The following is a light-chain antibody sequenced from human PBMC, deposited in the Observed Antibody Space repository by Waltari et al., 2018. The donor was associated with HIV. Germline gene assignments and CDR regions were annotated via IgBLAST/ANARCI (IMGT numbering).Light chain of an antibody. V-gene: IGLV2-14*01. CDR2: EVS. CDR1: SSDVGGYKY. Sequence: QSALTQPASVSGSPGQSITISCTGTSSDVGGYKYVSWYQQPPGKAPRLMFYEVSNRPSGVSNRVSGSKSGDTASRTISGLQAEDGAAYYCSSYTSSNTLRFGGGTKLTVL. CDR3: SSYTSSNTLR. J-gene: IGLJ2*01.